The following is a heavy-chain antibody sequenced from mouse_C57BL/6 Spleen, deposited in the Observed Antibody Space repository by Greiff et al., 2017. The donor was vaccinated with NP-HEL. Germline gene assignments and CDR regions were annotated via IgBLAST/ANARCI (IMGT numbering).Heavy chain of an antibody. Sequence: VQLQQSGPELVKPGASVKISCKASGYAFSSSWMNWVKQRPGKGLEWIGRIYPGDGVTNYNGKFKGKATLTADKSSSTAYMQPKRLTSEASAVYFCARLYSNYGAMDYWGQGTSVTVAS. V-gene: IGHV1-82*01. CDR3: ARLYSNYGAMDY. J-gene: IGHJ4*01. CDR2: IYPGDGVT. D-gene: IGHD2-5*01. CDR1: GYAFSSSW.